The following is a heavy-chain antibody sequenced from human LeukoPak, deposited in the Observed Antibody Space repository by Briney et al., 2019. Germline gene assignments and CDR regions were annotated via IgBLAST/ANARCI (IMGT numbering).Heavy chain of an antibody. CDR2: ISWNSGSI. CDR1: GFTFDDYA. J-gene: IGHJ3*02. CDR3: AKDLSGYSSGWYTVGSAFDI. D-gene: IGHD6-19*01. V-gene: IGHV3-9*01. Sequence: GGSLRLSCAASGFTFDDYAMHWVRQAPGKGLGWVSGISWNSGSIGYADSVKGRFTISRDNAKNSLYLQMNSLRAEDTALYYCAKDLSGYSSGWYTVGSAFDIWGQGTMVTVSS.